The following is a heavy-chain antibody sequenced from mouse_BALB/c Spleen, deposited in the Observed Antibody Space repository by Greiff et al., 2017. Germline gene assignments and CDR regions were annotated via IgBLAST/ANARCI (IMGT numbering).Heavy chain of an antibody. CDR3: ARVITTVVAYWYFDV. V-gene: IGHV7-3*02. D-gene: IGHD1-1*01. CDR1: GFTFTDYY. CDR2: IRNKANGYTT. J-gene: IGHJ1*01. Sequence: EVQLQESGGGLVQPGGSLRLSCATSGFTFTDYYMSWVRQPPGKALEWLGFIRNKANGYTTEYSASVKGRFTISRDNSQSILYLQMNTLRAEDSATYYCARVITTVVAYWYFDVWGAGTTVTVS.